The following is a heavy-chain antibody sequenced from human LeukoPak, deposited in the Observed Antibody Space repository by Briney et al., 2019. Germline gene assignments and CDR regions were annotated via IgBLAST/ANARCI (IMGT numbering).Heavy chain of an antibody. D-gene: IGHD6-13*01. V-gene: IGHV3-33*01. J-gene: IGHJ3*02. Sequence: GGSLRLSCAASGFTFSSYGRHWVRQAPGKGLEWVAVIWFDGSNKYYADSVKGRFTISRDNSKNTLYLQMNSLSAEDTAVYYCARGKEQQLYAFDIWGQGTMVTVSS. CDR2: IWFDGSNK. CDR1: GFTFSSYG. CDR3: ARGKEQQLYAFDI.